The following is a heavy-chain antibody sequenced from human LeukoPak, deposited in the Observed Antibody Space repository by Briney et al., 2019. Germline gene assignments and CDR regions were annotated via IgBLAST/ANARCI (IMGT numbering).Heavy chain of an antibody. CDR2: ISDGETYK. D-gene: IGHD3-22*01. CDR3: AKIGSSSGYDY. V-gene: IGHV3-30-3*02. J-gene: IGHJ4*02. CDR1: GFTFNSYS. Sequence: GGSLRLSCAASGFTFNSYSMHWVRQAPGKGLEWVTAISDGETYKFYADSVKGRFTISRDNSKNMLYLQMNSLRAEDTAVYYCAKIGSSSGYDYWGQGTLVTVSS.